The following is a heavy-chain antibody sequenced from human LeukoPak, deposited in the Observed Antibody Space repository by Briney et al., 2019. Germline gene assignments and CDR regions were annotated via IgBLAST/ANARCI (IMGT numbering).Heavy chain of an antibody. CDR1: GGTFISYA. J-gene: IGHJ3*02. V-gene: IGHV1-69*13. CDR3: ARRKAAADGNDAFDI. D-gene: IGHD6-13*01. Sequence: ASVKVSCKASGGTFISYAISWVRQAPGQGLEWMGGIIPIFGTANYAQKFQGRVTITADESTSTAYMELSSLRSEDTAVYYCARRKAAADGNDAFDIWGQGTMVTVSS. CDR2: IIPIFGTA.